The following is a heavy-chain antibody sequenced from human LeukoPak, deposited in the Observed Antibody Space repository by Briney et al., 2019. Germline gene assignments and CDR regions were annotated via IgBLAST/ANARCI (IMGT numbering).Heavy chain of an antibody. J-gene: IGHJ4*02. CDR2: IYYSGST. V-gene: IGHV4-31*03. CDR3: ARPGEGVRGPPSHFDY. Sequence: PSQTLSLTCTVSGGSISSGDYYWSWIRQHPGKGLEWIGYIYYSGSTYYNPSLKSRVTISVDTSKNQFSLKLSSVTAADTAVYYCARPGEGVRGPPSHFDYWGQGTLVTVSS. D-gene: IGHD3-10*01. CDR1: GGSISSGDYY.